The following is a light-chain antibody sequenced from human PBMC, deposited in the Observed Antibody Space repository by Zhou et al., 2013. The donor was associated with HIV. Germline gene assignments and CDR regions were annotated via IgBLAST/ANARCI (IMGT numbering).Light chain of an antibody. J-gene: IGKJ4*01. Sequence: DIQMTQSPSSLSASVGDRVTITCQASHDISNYLNWYQQKPGKAPKLLIYDASNLETGVPSRFSGSGSGTDFTFTINNLQPEDIATYYCQQYDNLPPLTFGGGTKGGDQ. CDR1: HDISNY. V-gene: IGKV1-33*01. CDR3: QQYDNLPPLT. CDR2: DAS.